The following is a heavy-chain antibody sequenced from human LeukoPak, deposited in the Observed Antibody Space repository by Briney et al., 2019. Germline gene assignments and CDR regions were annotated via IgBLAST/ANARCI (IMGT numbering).Heavy chain of an antibody. CDR1: GFTFSSYA. Sequence: GGSLRLSCAASGFTFSSYAMSWVRQAPGKGLEWVSAISGSGGSTYYADSVKGRFTISRDNSKNTLYLQMNSLRAEDTAVYYCAKDLDYYDSSGYYYEHAAFDIWGQGTMVTVSS. D-gene: IGHD3-22*01. J-gene: IGHJ3*02. CDR2: ISGSGGST. CDR3: AKDLDYYDSSGYYYEHAAFDI. V-gene: IGHV3-23*01.